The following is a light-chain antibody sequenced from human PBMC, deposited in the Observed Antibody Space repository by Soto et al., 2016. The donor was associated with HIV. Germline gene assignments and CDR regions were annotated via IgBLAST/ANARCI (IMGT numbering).Light chain of an antibody. CDR3: QQYNSYPFT. J-gene: IGKJ3*01. CDR1: QGISSD. V-gene: IGKV1-5*03. CDR2: KAS. Sequence: DIQLTQSPSFLSASVGDRVTITCRASQGISSDLAWYQQNPGKAPKLLIYKASSLESGVPSRFSGSGSGTEFTLTISSLQPDDFATYYCQQYNSYPFTFGPGTKVDIK.